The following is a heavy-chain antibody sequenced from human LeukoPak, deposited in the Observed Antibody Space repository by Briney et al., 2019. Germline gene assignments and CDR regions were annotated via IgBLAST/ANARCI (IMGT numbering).Heavy chain of an antibody. J-gene: IGHJ4*02. Sequence: GGSLRLSCAASGFTVSSNYMSWVRQAPGKGLEWVSVICSGGSTYYADSVKGRFTISRDNSKNTLYLQMNSLRAEDTAVYYCANSPVGYDSLFDYWGQGTLVTVSS. CDR1: GFTVSSNY. D-gene: IGHD3-3*01. CDR3: ANSPVGYDSLFDY. V-gene: IGHV3-66*01. CDR2: ICSGGST.